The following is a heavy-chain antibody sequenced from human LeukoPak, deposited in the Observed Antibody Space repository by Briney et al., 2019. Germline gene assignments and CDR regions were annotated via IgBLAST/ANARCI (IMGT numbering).Heavy chain of an antibody. V-gene: IGHV3-21*01. D-gene: IGHD3-10*01. CDR2: ISSSSSYI. CDR1: GFTFSSYS. CDR3: ARGGDFGLYLPG. Sequence: SGGSLRLSCAASGFTFSSYSMNWVRQAPGKGLEWVSSISSSSSYIYYADSVKGRFTISRDNAKNSLYLQMNSLRAEDTTVYYCARGGDFGLYLPGWGQGTLVTVSS. J-gene: IGHJ4*02.